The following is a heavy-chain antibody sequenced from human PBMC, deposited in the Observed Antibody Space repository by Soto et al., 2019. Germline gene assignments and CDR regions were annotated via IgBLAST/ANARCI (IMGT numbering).Heavy chain of an antibody. CDR3: ARDLTPGVCWAY. CDR1: GFTFNVYW. Sequence: PGGSLRLSCEASGFTFNVYWMNWVRQAPGKGLEWVAAISKDGSDKRYVDSVKGRFTIFRDNAKNSVSLEMNSLRVEDTAIYYCARDLTPGVCWAYWGQGTLVTVSS. D-gene: IGHD2-21*01. J-gene: IGHJ4*02. V-gene: IGHV3-7*05. CDR2: ISKDGSDK.